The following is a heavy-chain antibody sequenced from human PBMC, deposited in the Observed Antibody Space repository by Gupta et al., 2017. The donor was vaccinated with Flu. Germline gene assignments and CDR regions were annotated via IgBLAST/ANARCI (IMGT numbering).Heavy chain of an antibody. Sequence: PGKGLEWIGEINHSGSTNYNPSLKSRVTISVDTSKIQFSLKLSSVTAADTAVYYCARFKIFRYSYIGNAFDIWGQGTMVTVSS. CDR2: INHSGST. D-gene: IGHD5-18*01. J-gene: IGHJ3*02. V-gene: IGHV4-34*01. CDR3: ARFKIFRYSYIGNAFDI.